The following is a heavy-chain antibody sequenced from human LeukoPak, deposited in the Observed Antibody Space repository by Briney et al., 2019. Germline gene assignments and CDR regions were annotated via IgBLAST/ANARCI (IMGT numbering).Heavy chain of an antibody. J-gene: IGHJ5*02. Sequence: GGSLRLSCAASGFTFSSYAMSWVRQAPGKGLEWVSAISGSGGSTYYADSVKGRFTISRDNSKNTLYLQMNSLRAEDTAVYYCAKLGRCGVVIIYEGWFDPWGQGTLVTVSS. D-gene: IGHD3-3*01. CDR1: GFTFSSYA. V-gene: IGHV3-23*01. CDR3: AKLGRCGVVIIYEGWFDP. CDR2: ISGSGGST.